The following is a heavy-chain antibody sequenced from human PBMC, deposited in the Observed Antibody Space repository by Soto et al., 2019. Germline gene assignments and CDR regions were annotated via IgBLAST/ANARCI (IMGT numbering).Heavy chain of an antibody. CDR1: GFTFSSYG. CDR2: INRDGRSA. J-gene: IGHJ4*02. V-gene: IGHV3-74*01. D-gene: IGHD3-22*01. CDR3: ARIGQIAGLGH. Sequence: EVQLVESGGGLVQPGGSQRLSCAASGFTFSSYGMHWVRQAPGKGLVWVSRINRDGRSASYVDSVKGRFTISRDNAKNTLYLQMNSLRAEDTAVYYCARIGQIAGLGHWGQGALVTVSS.